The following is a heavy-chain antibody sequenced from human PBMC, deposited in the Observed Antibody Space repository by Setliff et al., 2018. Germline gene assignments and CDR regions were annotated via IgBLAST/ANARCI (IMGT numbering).Heavy chain of an antibody. J-gene: IGHJ6*03. D-gene: IGHD3-10*01. Sequence: SETLSLTCAVSGGPTIGYYWTWIRQAPGKGLEWIGYIHPWGGSSESTNYSPSLKSRITISLDKSKSQFSLKLTSVTVADTAVYYCAKVPITKVYFYMDVWGKGTTVTVSS. V-gene: IGHV4-59*08. CDR3: AKVPITKVYFYMDV. CDR1: GGPTIGYY. CDR2: IHPWGGSSEST.